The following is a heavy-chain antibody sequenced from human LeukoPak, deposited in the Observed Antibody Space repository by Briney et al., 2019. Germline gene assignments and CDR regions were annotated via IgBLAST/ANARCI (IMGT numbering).Heavy chain of an antibody. Sequence: GESLKISCKGSGYSFTSYWIGWVRQMPGKGLEWMGIIYPGDSDTRYSPSFQGQVTIPADKSISTAYLQWSSLKASDTAMYYCARSPGNYYDSSGYSYYFDYWGQGTLVTVSS. V-gene: IGHV5-51*01. CDR2: IYPGDSDT. CDR3: ARSPGNYYDSSGYSYYFDY. J-gene: IGHJ4*02. CDR1: GYSFTSYW. D-gene: IGHD3-22*01.